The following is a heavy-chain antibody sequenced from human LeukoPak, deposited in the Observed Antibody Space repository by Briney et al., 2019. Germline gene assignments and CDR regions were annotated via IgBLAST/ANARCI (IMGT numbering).Heavy chain of an antibody. CDR1: GDSFSNNSAA. J-gene: IGHJ4*02. Sequence: SQTLSLTCAISGDSFSNNSAAWNWIRQSPSRGLEWLGRTYYRSKLFIDYAAFVKSRITINPDTSKNQFSLQLNSVIPEDTAVYYCARDGARGTGIAYYFDYWGQGTLVTVSS. V-gene: IGHV6-1*01. CDR3: ARDGARGTGIAYYFDY. D-gene: IGHD7-27*01. CDR2: TYYRSKLFI.